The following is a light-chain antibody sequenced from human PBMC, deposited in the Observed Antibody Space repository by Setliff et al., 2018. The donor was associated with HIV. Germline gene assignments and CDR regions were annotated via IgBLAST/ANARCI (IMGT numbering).Light chain of an antibody. Sequence: QSVLTQPPSASGSPGQSVAISCTGTSSDIGSHNHVSWYQQYPGKAPKLMIYELSQRPSGVPDRFPGSKSGNTASLTVSGLQAEDEADYYCASYAGDGVHDIYVFGTGTKVTVL. CDR2: ELS. V-gene: IGLV2-8*01. J-gene: IGLJ1*01. CDR1: SSDIGSHNH. CDR3: ASYAGDGVHDIYV.